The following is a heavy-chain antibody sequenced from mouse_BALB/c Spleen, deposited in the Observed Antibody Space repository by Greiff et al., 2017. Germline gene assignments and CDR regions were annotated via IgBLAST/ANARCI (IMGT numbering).Heavy chain of an antibody. J-gene: IGHJ4*01. V-gene: IGHV1-14*01. Sequence: VQLQQSGPELVKPGASVKMSCKASGYTFTSYVMHWVKQKPGQGLEWIGYINPYNDGTKYNEKFKGKATLTSHKSSSTAYMELSSLTSEDSAVYYCARYGIRYYYAMDYWGQGTSVTVSS. CDR3: ARYGIRYYYAMDY. CDR1: GYTFTSYV. D-gene: IGHD1-1*01. CDR2: INPYNDGT.